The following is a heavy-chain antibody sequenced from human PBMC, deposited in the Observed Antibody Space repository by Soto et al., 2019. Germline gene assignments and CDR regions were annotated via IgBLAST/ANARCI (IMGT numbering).Heavy chain of an antibody. V-gene: IGHV5-10-1*03. CDR2: IDPSDSYT. D-gene: IGHD3-3*01. CDR3: ARRYDFWSAANYYGMDV. CDR1: GYSFTSYW. J-gene: IGHJ6*02. Sequence: EVQLVQSGAEVKKPGESLRISCKGSGYSFTSYWISWVRQMPGKGLEWMGRIDPSDSYTNYSPSFQGHVTISADKSISTAYLQWSSLKASDTAMYYCARRYDFWSAANYYGMDVWGQGTTVTVSS.